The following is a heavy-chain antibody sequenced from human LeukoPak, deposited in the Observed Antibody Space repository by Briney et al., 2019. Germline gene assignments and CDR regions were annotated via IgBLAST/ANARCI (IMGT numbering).Heavy chain of an antibody. V-gene: IGHV4-59*01. D-gene: IGHD4-17*01. CDR3: ARASERYGDWFDP. CDR2: IYYSGST. Sequence: SETLSLTCTVSGGSISSYYWSWIRQPPGNGLEWIGYIYYSGSTNYNPSLKSRVTISVDTSKNQFSLKLSSVTAADTAVYYCARASERYGDWFDPWGQGTLVTVSS. J-gene: IGHJ5*02. CDR1: GGSISSYY.